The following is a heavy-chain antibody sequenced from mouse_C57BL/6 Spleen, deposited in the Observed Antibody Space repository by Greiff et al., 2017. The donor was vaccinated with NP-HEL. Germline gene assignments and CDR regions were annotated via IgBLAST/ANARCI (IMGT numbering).Heavy chain of an antibody. CDR3: TRDKEIYYYGSSAWFAY. CDR2: ISSGGDYT. V-gene: IGHV5-9-1*02. D-gene: IGHD1-1*01. J-gene: IGHJ3*01. Sequence: EVKLVESGEGLVKPGGSLKLSCAASGFTFSSYAMSWVRQTPEKRLEWVAYISSGGDYTYYAETVKGRFTISRDNARNTRYLQMSSLKSEDTAMYYCTRDKEIYYYGSSAWFAYWGQGTLVTVSA. CDR1: GFTFSSYA.